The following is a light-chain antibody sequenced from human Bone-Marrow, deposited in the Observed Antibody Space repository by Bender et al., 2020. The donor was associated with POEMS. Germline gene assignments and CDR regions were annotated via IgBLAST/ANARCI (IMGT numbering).Light chain of an antibody. CDR3: QAWDRSTVV. CDR2: DVS. Sequence: QSALTQPASVSGSPGQSITISCTGTSSDVGGYNYVSWYQQHPGKAPKLILYDVSERPSGIPERFSGSNSGNTATLTISGTQAMDEADYYCQAWDRSTVVFGGGTKVTVL. V-gene: IGLV2-14*01. J-gene: IGLJ2*01. CDR1: SSDVGGYNY.